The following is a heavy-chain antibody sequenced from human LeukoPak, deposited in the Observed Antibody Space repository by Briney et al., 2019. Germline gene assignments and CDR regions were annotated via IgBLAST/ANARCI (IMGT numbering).Heavy chain of an antibody. CDR1: GYTFTDYY. D-gene: IGHD3-10*01. CDR3: ATDTMVRGVIIPFDY. CDR2: VDPEDGET. J-gene: IGHJ4*02. Sequence: ASVKVSCXVSGYTFTDYYMHWVQQAPGKGLEWMGLVDPEDGETIYAEKFQDRVTITADTSTDTAYMELSSLRSEDTAVYYCATDTMVRGVIIPFDYWGQGTLVTVSS. V-gene: IGHV1-69-2*01.